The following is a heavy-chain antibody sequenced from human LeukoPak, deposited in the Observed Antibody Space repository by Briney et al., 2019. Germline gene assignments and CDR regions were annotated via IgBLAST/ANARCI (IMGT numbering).Heavy chain of an antibody. CDR3: AKGHYDFRSGPPNP. D-gene: IGHD3-3*01. V-gene: IGHV3-23*01. CDR1: GFTFSSYA. CDR2: ISGSGGST. Sequence: GGSLRLSCAASGFTFSSYAMSWVRQAPGKGLEWVSAISGSGGSTYYADSVKGRFTISRDNSKNTLYLQMNSLRAEDTAVYYCAKGHYDFRSGPPNPWGQGTLVTVSS. J-gene: IGHJ5*02.